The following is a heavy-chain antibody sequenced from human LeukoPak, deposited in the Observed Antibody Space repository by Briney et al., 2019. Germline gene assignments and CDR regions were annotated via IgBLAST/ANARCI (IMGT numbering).Heavy chain of an antibody. J-gene: IGHJ4*02. CDR3: AGGFGAAVGDY. V-gene: IGHV4-4*07. CDR1: GCTISSYH. CDR2: IYTSGRT. D-gene: IGHD6-13*01. Sequence: PSGTLSLTCTVSGCTISSYHWSWIRQPAGKGLEWIGRIYTSGRTNYNPSLKSRVTMSVDTSKNQFSLKLSSVTAADTAVYYCAGGFGAAVGDYWGQGTLVTVSS.